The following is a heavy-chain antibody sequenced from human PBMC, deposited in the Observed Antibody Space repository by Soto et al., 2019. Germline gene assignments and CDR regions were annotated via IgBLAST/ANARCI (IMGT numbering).Heavy chain of an antibody. CDR1: GFTFSSYW. D-gene: IGHD1-1*01. CDR2: INSDGSST. CDR3: ARTGPDDDENDY. V-gene: IGHV3-74*01. J-gene: IGHJ4*02. Sequence: GWSLRLSCAASGFTFSSYWMHWVRQAPGKGLVWVSRINSDGSSTSYADSVKGRFTISRDNAKNTLYLQMNSLRAEDTAVYYCARTGPDDDENDYWGQGTLVTVSS.